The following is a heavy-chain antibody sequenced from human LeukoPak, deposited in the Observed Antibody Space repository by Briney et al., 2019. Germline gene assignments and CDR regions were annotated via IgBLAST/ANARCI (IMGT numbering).Heavy chain of an antibody. CDR1: GFAFSTFE. Sequence: GGSLRLSCAASGFAFSTFEMNWVRQSPGKGLEWVSYISGTGTTIYYADSVRGRFTISRDNAKNSLYLQMNSLRVEDTAVYYCTRDARLVTNSNWYFDLWGRGTLVTVSS. CDR2: ISGTGTTI. D-gene: IGHD5-12*01. V-gene: IGHV3-48*03. CDR3: TRDARLVTNSNWYFDL. J-gene: IGHJ2*01.